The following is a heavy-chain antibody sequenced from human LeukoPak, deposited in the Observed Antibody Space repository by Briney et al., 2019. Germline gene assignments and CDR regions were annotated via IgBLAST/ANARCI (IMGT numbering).Heavy chain of an antibody. J-gene: IGHJ4*02. Sequence: SETLSLTCTVSGGSISSSSYYWGWIRQPPGKGLEWIGSIDYSGSTYYNPSLKSRVTITVDTSQNQFSLKLSCVTAAHTAVYYCARAASSKMDLVVVTAGIWDYWGQGNLVTVSS. CDR1: GGSISSSSYY. D-gene: IGHD2-2*03. CDR2: IDYSGST. V-gene: IGHV4-39*07. CDR3: ARAASSKMDLVVVTAGIWDY.